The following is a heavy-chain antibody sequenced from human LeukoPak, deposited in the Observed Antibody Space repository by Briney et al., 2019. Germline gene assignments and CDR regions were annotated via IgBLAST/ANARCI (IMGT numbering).Heavy chain of an antibody. D-gene: IGHD3-10*01. V-gene: IGHV4-30-4*01. Sequence: PSETLSLTCTVSGGSISSGDYYWSWIRQPPGKGLEWIGYIYYSGSTYYNPSLKSRVTISVDTSKNQFSLKLSSVTAADTAVYYCARTNYYGSGSYFYFDYWGQGTLVTVSS. J-gene: IGHJ4*02. CDR2: IYYSGST. CDR3: ARTNYYGSGSYFYFDY. CDR1: GGSISSGDYY.